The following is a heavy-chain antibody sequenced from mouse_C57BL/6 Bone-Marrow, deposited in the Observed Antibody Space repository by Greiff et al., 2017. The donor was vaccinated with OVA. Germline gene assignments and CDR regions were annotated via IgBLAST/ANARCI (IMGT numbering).Heavy chain of an antibody. CDR1: GFSLTSYG. J-gene: IGHJ2*01. CDR3: ARGGFYYGSPYYFDY. D-gene: IGHD1-1*01. Sequence: QVHVKQSGPGLVQPSQSLSITCTVSGFSLTSYGVHWVRQSPGKGLEWLGVIWSGGSTDYNAAFISRLSISKDNSKSQVFFKMNSLQADDTAIYYCARGGFYYGSPYYFDYWGQGTTLTVSS. V-gene: IGHV2-2*01. CDR2: IWSGGST.